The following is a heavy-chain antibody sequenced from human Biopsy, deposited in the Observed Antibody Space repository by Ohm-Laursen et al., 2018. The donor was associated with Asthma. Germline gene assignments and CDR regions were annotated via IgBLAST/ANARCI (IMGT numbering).Heavy chain of an antibody. Sequence: SHTLSLTCAVSGGSITSSSYYWGWIRQPPGKGMEWIGSMYHSGSPYYHPSLKSRATISVNTSKNQLSLKMSSVTAADTAVYFCVRHQYSSSWSTFDYWGQGALVTVSS. J-gene: IGHJ4*02. CDR2: MYHSGSP. D-gene: IGHD3-22*01. CDR1: GGSITSSSYY. CDR3: VRHQYSSSWSTFDY. V-gene: IGHV4-39*01.